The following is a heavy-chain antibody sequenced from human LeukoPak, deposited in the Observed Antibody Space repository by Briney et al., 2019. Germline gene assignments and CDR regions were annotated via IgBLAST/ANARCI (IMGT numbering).Heavy chain of an antibody. Sequence: GGSLRFSCEASGVTFSAYAMTWVRQAPGKGLEWVSSIGSDNKPHYSESVKGRFAISRDNSKSMLFLQLNSLRADDTALYYCARELHYYVTMDAGGQGTTFTVSS. V-gene: IGHV3-23*01. D-gene: IGHD3-10*02. CDR2: IGSDNKP. CDR3: ARELHYYVTMDA. CDR1: GVTFSAYA. J-gene: IGHJ6*02.